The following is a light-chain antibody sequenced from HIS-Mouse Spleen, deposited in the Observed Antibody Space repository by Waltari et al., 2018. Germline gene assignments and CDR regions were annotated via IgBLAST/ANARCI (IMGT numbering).Light chain of an antibody. J-gene: IGLJ2*01. CDR2: EDS. CDR1: ALPKKY. CDR3: YSTDSSGNHRV. Sequence: SYELTQPPSVSGSPGQTAGLPCSGDALPKKYAYWYQQKSGQAPVLVIYEDSKRPSGIPERFSGSSSGTMATLTISGAQVEDEADYYCYSTDSSGNHRVFGGGTKLTVL. V-gene: IGLV3-10*01.